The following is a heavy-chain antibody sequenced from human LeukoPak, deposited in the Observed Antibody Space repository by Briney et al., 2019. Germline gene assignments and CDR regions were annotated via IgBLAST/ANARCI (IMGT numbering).Heavy chain of an antibody. Sequence: GGSLRLSCAASGFTFSYYSMNWVRQAPGKGLEWVSSISSSGSYIYYADSVKGRFTLSRDNDEKSLYLQMNSLRAEDTAVYYCAREYSSSSDRLDYWGQGTVVTVSS. CDR1: GFTFSYYS. J-gene: IGHJ4*02. D-gene: IGHD6-6*01. CDR2: ISSSGSYI. CDR3: AREYSSSSDRLDY. V-gene: IGHV3-21*01.